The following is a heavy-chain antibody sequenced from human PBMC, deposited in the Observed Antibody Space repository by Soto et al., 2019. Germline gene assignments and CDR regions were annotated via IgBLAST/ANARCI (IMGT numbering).Heavy chain of an antibody. J-gene: IGHJ4*02. Sequence: QVQLVESGGGVVQPGTSLRLSCSASGFTFSDHPMYWVRQAPGKGLEWVAVISYDGRNKFYADSVKGRFTITRDNSKNMRYLQRNSLRDDETAVYYCARDRGTLAEPVYYFDCWGQGTLVTVSS. D-gene: IGHD3-10*01. CDR2: ISYDGRNK. V-gene: IGHV3-30*04. CDR3: ARDRGTLAEPVYYFDC. CDR1: GFTFSDHP.